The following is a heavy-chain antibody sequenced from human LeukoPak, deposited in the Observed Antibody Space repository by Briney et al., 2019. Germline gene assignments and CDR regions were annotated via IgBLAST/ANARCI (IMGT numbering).Heavy chain of an antibody. CDR3: AKSATSHTIFDV. J-gene: IGHJ3*01. CDR1: GFIFSSFD. CDR2: IRYDGTTK. Sequence: AGGSLRLSCAASGFIFSSFDMHWVRQAPGKGLEWVAFIRYDGTTKNYADSVKGRFAISRDNSKNTLYLQMNSLRAEDTAVYYCAKSATSHTIFDVWGQGTMVTVSS. D-gene: IGHD3-3*01. V-gene: IGHV3-30*02.